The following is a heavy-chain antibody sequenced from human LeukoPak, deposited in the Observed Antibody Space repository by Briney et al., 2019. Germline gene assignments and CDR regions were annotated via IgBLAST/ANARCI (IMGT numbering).Heavy chain of an antibody. J-gene: IGHJ5*02. CDR1: GFTFYKFV. Sequence: GGSLRLSCAASGFTFYKFVMTWVRQAPGKGLEWVSYISSSSSTIYYADSVKGRFTISRDNAKNSLYLQMNSLRAEDTAVYYCARGGGGFWFDPWGQGTLVTVSS. V-gene: IGHV3-48*01. CDR3: ARGGGGFWFDP. CDR2: ISSSSSTI.